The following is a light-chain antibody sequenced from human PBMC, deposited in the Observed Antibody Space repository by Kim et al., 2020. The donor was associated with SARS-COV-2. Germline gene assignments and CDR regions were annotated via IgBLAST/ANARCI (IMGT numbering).Light chain of an antibody. Sequence: QSVLTQPASVSGSPGQSITISCTGTSSDVGSYNLVSWYQQHPGKAPKLMIYEVSKRPSGVSNRFSGSKSGNTASLTISGLQAEDEADYYCCSYAGRGGVFGTGTKVTVL. V-gene: IGLV2-23*02. CDR3: CSYAGRGGV. CDR1: SSDVGSYNL. J-gene: IGLJ1*01. CDR2: EVS.